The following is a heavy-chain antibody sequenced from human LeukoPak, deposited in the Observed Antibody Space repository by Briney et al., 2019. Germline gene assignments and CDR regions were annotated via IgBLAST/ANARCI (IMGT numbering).Heavy chain of an antibody. Sequence: SETLSLTCTISAASISSSSHHWGWIRQSPGKGLEWIGSIYSGRTIYYSPSLNSRVTISVVTSKDQFILQLNSVTAADTAVYYCARLIWFGEYKWGQGTLVTVSS. D-gene: IGHD3-10*01. V-gene: IGHV4-39*01. CDR1: AASISSSSHH. J-gene: IGHJ4*02. CDR2: IYSGRTI. CDR3: ARLIWFGEYK.